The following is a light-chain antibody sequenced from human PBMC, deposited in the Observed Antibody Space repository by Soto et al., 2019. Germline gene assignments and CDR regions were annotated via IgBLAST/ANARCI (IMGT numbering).Light chain of an antibody. CDR2: KTS. J-gene: IGKJ5*01. CDR3: QQRTTWPPVT. Sequence: DIVMTQTNSFLSASVGDIVTITCRASQSISTWVAWYQQKPGKAPKLLIYKTSSLESGVPSRFSGSGSGADFTLTISSLEPEDFAIYYCQQRTTWPPVTFGQGTRLAI. CDR1: QSISTW. V-gene: IGKV1-5*03.